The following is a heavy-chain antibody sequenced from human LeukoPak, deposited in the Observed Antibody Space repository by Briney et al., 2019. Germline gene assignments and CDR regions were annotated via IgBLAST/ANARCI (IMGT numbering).Heavy chain of an antibody. CDR1: GFTFSSYA. CDR2: IDSSSRYI. Sequence: KPGGSLRLSCAASGFTFSSYAMSWVRQAPGKGLEWVSFIDSSSRYIYQADSVKGRFTISRDNAKSSVFLQMNSLRAEDTAVYYCARVGGHCTSTSCPPPDYWGQGTLVTVSS. V-gene: IGHV3-21*01. CDR3: ARVGGHCTSTSCPPPDY. D-gene: IGHD2-2*01. J-gene: IGHJ4*02.